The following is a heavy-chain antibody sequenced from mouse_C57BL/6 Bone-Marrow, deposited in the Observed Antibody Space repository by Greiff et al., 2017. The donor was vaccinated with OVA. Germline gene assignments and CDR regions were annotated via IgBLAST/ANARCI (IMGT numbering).Heavy chain of an antibody. Sequence: QVQLQQSGPELVKPGASVKISCKASGYTFTDYYINWVKQRPGQGLEWIGWIFPGSGSTYYNEKFKGKATLTVDKSSSTAYMLLSSLTSEDSAVYFRARYYYGSSPYAMDYWGQGTSVTVSS. CDR3: ARYYYGSSPYAMDY. CDR2: IFPGSGST. CDR1: GYTFTDYY. V-gene: IGHV1-75*01. J-gene: IGHJ4*01. D-gene: IGHD1-1*01.